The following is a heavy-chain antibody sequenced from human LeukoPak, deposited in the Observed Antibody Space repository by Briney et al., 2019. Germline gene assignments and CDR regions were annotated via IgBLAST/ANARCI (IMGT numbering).Heavy chain of an antibody. CDR1: GYTFTSYD. D-gene: IGHD2-21*02. J-gene: IGHJ5*02. V-gene: IGHV1-8*01. CDR2: MNPNSGNT. Sequence: ASVKVSCKASGYTFTSYDINWVRQATGQGLEWMGWMNPNSGNTGYAQKFQGRVTMTRNTSISTAYVELSSLRSEDTAVYYCARGQWVVVTAQRWFDPWGQGTLVTVSS. CDR3: ARGQWVVVTAQRWFDP.